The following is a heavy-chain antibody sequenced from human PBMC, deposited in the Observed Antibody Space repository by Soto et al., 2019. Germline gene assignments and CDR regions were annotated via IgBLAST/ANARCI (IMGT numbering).Heavy chain of an antibody. Sequence: ASVKVSCKASCYTFTSYGISWVRQAPGQGLEWMGWISAYNGNTNYAQKLQGRVTMTTDTSTSTAYMELRSLRSDDTAVYYCARELSAYDSSGYYYNYYYYGMDVWGQGTTVTVSS. J-gene: IGHJ6*02. D-gene: IGHD3-22*01. CDR3: ARELSAYDSSGYYYNYYYYGMDV. V-gene: IGHV1-18*01. CDR1: CYTFTSYG. CDR2: ISAYNGNT.